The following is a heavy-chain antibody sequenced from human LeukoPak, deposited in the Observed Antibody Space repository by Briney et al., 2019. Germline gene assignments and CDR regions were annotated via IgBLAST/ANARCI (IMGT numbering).Heavy chain of an antibody. CDR1: GFTFSSYA. CDR3: ARDLTPAWFDP. V-gene: IGHV3-74*01. Sequence: GGSLRLSCAASGFTFSSYAMSWVRQAPGKGLVWVSRINTDGSVTNYADSVKGRFTISRDNAKNTLYLQMISLRAEDTAVYYCARDLTPAWFDPWGQGSLVTVSS. J-gene: IGHJ5*02. CDR2: INTDGSVT.